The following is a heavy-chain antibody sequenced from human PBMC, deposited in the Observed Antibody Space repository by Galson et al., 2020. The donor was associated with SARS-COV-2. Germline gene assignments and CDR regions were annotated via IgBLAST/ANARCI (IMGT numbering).Heavy chain of an antibody. V-gene: IGHV4-59*01. D-gene: IGHD3-3*01. J-gene: IGHJ4*02. Sequence: SETLSLTCTVSGGSISSYYWSWIRQPPGKGLEWIGYIYYSGSTNYNPSLKSRVTISVDTSKNQFSLKLSSVTAADTAVYYCARASMACITIFGVVTQFDCWGQGTLVTVAS. CDR3: ARASMACITIFGVVTQFDC. CDR2: IYYSGST. CDR1: GGSISSYY.